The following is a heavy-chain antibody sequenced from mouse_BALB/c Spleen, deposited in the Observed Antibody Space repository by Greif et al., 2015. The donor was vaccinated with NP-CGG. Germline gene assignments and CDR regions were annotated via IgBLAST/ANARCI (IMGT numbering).Heavy chain of an antibody. V-gene: IGHV1-7*01. CDR3: ARKGGSSFDY. Sequence: QVQLQQPGAELAKPGASVKMSCKASGYTFTSYWMHWVKQRPGQGLEWIGYINPSTGYTEYNQKSKDKATLTADKSSSTAYMQLSSLTSEDSAVYYCARKGGSSFDYWGQGTTLTVSS. D-gene: IGHD1-1*01. J-gene: IGHJ2*01. CDR2: INPSTGYT. CDR1: GYTFTSYW.